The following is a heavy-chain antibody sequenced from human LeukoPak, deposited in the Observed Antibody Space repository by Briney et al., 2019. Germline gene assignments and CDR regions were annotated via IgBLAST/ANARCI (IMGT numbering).Heavy chain of an antibody. CDR2: IYYSGST. V-gene: IGHV4-31*03. J-gene: IGHJ4*02. Sequence: SQTLSLTCTVSGGSISSGGYYWSWIRQHPGKGLEWIGYIYYSGSTYYNPSLKSRVTISVDTSKNQFSLKLSSVTAADTAVYYCARYWESNYVPNFDYWGQGTLVTVSS. CDR3: ARYWESNYVPNFDY. D-gene: IGHD4-11*01. CDR1: GGSISSGGYY.